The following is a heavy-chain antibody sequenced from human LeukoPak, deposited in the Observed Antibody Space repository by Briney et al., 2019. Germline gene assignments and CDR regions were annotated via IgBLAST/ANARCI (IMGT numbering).Heavy chain of an antibody. Sequence: QSGGSLRLSCAASGFTFDDYAMHWVRQAPGKGLEWVSGISWNSGSIAYADSVKGRFTISRDNAKNSLYLEMDSLRVEDTALYYCTKDHGSGSYHPRYWYFDLWGRGTRVTVSS. CDR2: ISWNSGSI. V-gene: IGHV3-9*01. CDR3: TKDHGSGSYHPRYWYFDL. J-gene: IGHJ2*01. CDR1: GFTFDDYA. D-gene: IGHD3-10*01.